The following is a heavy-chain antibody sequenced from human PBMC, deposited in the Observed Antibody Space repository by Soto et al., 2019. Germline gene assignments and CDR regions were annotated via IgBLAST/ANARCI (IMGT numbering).Heavy chain of an antibody. CDR1: GFTFSSYA. V-gene: IGHV3-30-3*01. D-gene: IGHD2-2*01. CDR2: ISYDGSNK. Sequence: QVQLVESGGGVVQPGRSLRLSCAAPGFTFSSYAMHWVRQAPGKGLEWVAVISYDGSNKYYADSVKGRFTISRDNSKNKLYLQMNSLRAEDTAVYYCARGMPQLDYWGQGTLVTVSS. J-gene: IGHJ4*02. CDR3: ARGMPQLDY.